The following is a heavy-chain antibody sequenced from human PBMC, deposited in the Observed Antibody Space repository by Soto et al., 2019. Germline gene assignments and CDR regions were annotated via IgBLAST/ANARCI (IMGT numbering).Heavy chain of an antibody. J-gene: IGHJ6*02. V-gene: IGHV3-21*01. CDR2: ISSSSSYI. D-gene: IGHD6-6*01. CDR1: GFTFSSYS. CDR3: ARNIAARPRKGYGMDV. Sequence: PGGSLRLSCAASGFTFSSYSMNWVRQAPGKGLEWVSSISSSSSYIYYADSVKGRFTISRDNAKNSLYLQMNSLRAEDTAVYYCARNIAARPRKGYGMDVWGQGTTVTVSS.